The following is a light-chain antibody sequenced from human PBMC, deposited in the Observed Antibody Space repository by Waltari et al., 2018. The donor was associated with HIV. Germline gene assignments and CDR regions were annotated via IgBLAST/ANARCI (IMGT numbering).Light chain of an antibody. CDR2: DVG. CDR1: TSDVGGYTF. CDR3: SSYTSINTRV. J-gene: IGLJ1*01. Sequence: QSALTQPASVSGSPGQSVTISCTGTTSDVGGYTFVSWYQQHPGKAPKLMIYDVGNRPSGVSNRFSGSKSGNTASLTISGFQAEDEADYYCSSYTSINTRVFGTGTKVTVL. V-gene: IGLV2-14*03.